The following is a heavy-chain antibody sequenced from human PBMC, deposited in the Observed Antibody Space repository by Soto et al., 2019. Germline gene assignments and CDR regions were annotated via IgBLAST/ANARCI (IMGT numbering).Heavy chain of an antibody. CDR3: ARAGGTKLWQYYFDY. V-gene: IGHV1-58*01. CDR2: IDVGSANA. Sequence: GASVKVSCKTSGFTFSSSAVHWVRQARGHRLQWIGWIDVGSANANYAQMLQERVTISRDMSTSTAYMELSSLRPEDTAVYYCARAGGTKLWQYYFDYWGLGTLVTVSS. D-gene: IGHD5-18*01. CDR1: GFTFSSSA. J-gene: IGHJ4*02.